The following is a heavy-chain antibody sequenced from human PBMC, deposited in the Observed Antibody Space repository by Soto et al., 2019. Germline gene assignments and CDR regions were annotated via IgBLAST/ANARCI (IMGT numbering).Heavy chain of an antibody. J-gene: IGHJ4*02. CDR1: GFNLSSYG. Sequence: PGRVLRLSSAACGFNLSSYGMHSVRQAPGKGLKWVANINRFGTQTNYMDSVKGRFTISRDNAKNSLDLQLFSLRDEDAGVYYCATDRGESGYDLIDNWGLGTVVTVSS. CDR2: INRFGTQT. CDR3: ATDRGESGYDLIDN. V-gene: IGHV3-7*01. D-gene: IGHD5-12*01.